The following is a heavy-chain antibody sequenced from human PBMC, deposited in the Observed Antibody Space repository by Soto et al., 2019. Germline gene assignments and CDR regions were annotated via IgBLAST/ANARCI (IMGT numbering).Heavy chain of an antibody. V-gene: IGHV1-8*01. CDR1: GYTFTSYD. CDR2: MNPNSGNT. J-gene: IGHJ3*02. CDR3: ARGLLRYFDGLIHGAFDI. Sequence: GASVKVSCKASGYTFTSYDINWVRQATGQGLEWMGWMNPNSGNTGYAQKFQGRVTMTRNTSISTAYMELSSLRSEDTAVYYCARGLLRYFDGLIHGAFDIWGQGTMVTVSS. D-gene: IGHD3-9*01.